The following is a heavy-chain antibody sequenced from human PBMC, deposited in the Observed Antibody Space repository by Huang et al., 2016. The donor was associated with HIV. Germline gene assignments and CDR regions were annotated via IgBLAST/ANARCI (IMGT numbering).Heavy chain of an antibody. CDR3: ARLPTAASLMGSFFDL. D-gene: IGHD3-10*01. CDR1: GGTFTNYY. V-gene: IGHV4-34*02. J-gene: IGHJ4*01. CDR2: SCSTGTA. Sequence: QVQLQQWGAGLLKPSETLSLTCAVYGGTFTNYYWTWIRQSPGKELEWIGKSCSTGTANYNPFLGSRVTLSVDPSKNKFSLKLTSGTAADTAVYFCARLPTAASLMGSFFDLWGRGNQVTVSS.